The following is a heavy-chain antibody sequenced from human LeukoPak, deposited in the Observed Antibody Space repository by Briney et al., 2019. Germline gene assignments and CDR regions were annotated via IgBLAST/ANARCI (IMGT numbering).Heavy chain of an antibody. CDR1: GGSISSGGYY. J-gene: IGHJ4*02. D-gene: IGHD3-22*01. Sequence: PSETLSLTCTVSGGSISSGGYYWSWIRQHPGKGLEWTGYIYYSGSTYYNPSLKSRVTISVDTSKKQFSLKLSSVTAADTAVYYCVRVVIGMSVYFDYWGQGTLVTVSS. CDR2: IYYSGST. CDR3: VRVVIGMSVYFDY. V-gene: IGHV4-31*03.